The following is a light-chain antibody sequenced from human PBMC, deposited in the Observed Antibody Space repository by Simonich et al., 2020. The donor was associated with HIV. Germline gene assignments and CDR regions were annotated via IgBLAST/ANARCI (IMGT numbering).Light chain of an antibody. CDR1: SSNIGAGYD. J-gene: IGLJ3*02. Sequence: QSVLTQPPSVSGAPGQRVTISCTGTSSNIGAGYDVHWYPQLPGTAPKPIIYGNNKRPSGVPDRFSASKSGTSASRAITGLQAEDEADFYCQSYDSSLSGWVFGGGTKLTVL. CDR2: GNN. CDR3: QSYDSSLSGWV. V-gene: IGLV1-40*01.